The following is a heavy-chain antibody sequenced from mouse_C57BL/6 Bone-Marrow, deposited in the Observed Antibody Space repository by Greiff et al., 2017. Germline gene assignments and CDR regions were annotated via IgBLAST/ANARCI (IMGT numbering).Heavy chain of an antibody. CDR2: IFPGSGST. D-gene: IGHD2-4*01. V-gene: IGHV1-75*01. CDR3: ARIYYDYDRVWFAY. Sequence: VKLVESGPELVKPGASVKISCKASGYTFTDYYINWVKQRPGQGLEWIGWIFPGSGSTYYNEKFKGKATLTVDKSSSTAYMLLSSLTSEDSAVYFCARIYYDYDRVWFAYWGQGTLVTVSA. CDR1: GYTFTDYY. J-gene: IGHJ3*01.